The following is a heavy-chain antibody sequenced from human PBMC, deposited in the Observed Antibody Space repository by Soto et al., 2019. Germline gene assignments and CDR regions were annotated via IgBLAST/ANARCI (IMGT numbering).Heavy chain of an antibody. Sequence: QVQLVQSGAAVKKPGASVKVSCKASGYTFTSYDINWVRQATGQGLEWMGWMTTNSGNTGYAQKHQGRVTITRNTSVSTAYMELSSLRSGDTAVYYCARGHAGEQQLRVGLSGKKTFDYWGQGTLVTVSS. D-gene: IGHD6-13*01. J-gene: IGHJ4*02. CDR1: GYTFTSYD. V-gene: IGHV1-8*01. CDR2: MTTNSGNT. CDR3: ARGHAGEQQLRVGLSGKKTFDY.